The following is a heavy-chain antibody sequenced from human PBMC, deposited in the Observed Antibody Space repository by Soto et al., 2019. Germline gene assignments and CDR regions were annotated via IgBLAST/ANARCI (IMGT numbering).Heavy chain of an antibody. J-gene: IGHJ4*02. Sequence: GGSLRLSCAASGFTFSSYAMHWVRQAPGKGLEWVAVISYDGSNKYYADSVKGRFTISRDNSKNTLYLQMNSLRAEDTAVYYCAREILRYCSGGSCYGPDYWGQGTLVTVSS. CDR1: GFTFSSYA. V-gene: IGHV3-30-3*01. D-gene: IGHD2-15*01. CDR2: ISYDGSNK. CDR3: AREILRYCSGGSCYGPDY.